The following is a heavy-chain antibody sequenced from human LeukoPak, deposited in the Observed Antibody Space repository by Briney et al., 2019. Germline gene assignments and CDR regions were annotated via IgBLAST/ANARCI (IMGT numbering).Heavy chain of an antibody. CDR1: SGSMGSDALY. V-gene: IGHV4-39*01. CDR2: VHYTRSYSVTT. J-gene: IGHJ4*02. CDR3: VAEEYGTGSYDKSAF. Sequence: SETLSLTCTVSSGSMGSDALYWGWIRQSPGKGLEWIGSVHYTRSYSVTTYYNPSLESRVTVSTDRSKTLCSLKLTSVTAADTAVYYCVAEEYGTGSYDKSAFWGKGALVTVSS. D-gene: IGHD3-10*01.